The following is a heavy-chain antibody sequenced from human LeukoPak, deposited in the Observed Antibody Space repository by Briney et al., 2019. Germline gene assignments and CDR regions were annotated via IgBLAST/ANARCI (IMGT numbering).Heavy chain of an antibody. D-gene: IGHD2-15*01. J-gene: IGHJ5*02. CDR3: ARPGYCSGGSCFNVGWFDP. CDR1: GGSFSGYY. CDR2: INHSGST. Sequence: PSETLSLTCAVYGGSFSGYYWSWIRQPPGKGLEWIGEINHSGSTNYNPSRKSRVTISVDTSKNQFSLKLSSVPAADTAVYYCARPGYCSGGSCFNVGWFDPWGQGTLVTVSS. V-gene: IGHV4-34*01.